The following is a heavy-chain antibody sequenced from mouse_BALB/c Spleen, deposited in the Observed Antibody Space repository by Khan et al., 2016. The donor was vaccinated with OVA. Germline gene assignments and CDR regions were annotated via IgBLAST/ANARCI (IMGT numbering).Heavy chain of an antibody. CDR3: ATHYGSPFAY. D-gene: IGHD2-1*01. J-gene: IGHJ3*01. V-gene: IGHV14-3*02. CDR1: GFTIKDTY. Sequence: EVQLQESGAELVKPGASVKLSCSASGFTIKDTYIPWMKQRPEKGLEWIGRIDPPNDYTKYAPKFQGKATITADTSSNTAYLQLSSLTSEDTAVYYCATHYGSPFAYWGQGTLVSVSA. CDR2: IDPPNDYT.